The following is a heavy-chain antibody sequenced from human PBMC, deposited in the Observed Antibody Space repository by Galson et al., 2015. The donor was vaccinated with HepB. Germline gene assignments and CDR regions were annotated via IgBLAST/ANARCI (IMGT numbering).Heavy chain of an antibody. CDR3: ATVRKTVAGPIYFFDY. D-gene: IGHD6-19*01. CDR1: GYTFIDYY. V-gene: IGHV1-69-2*01. Sequence: VKVSCKVSGYTFIDYYIHWLQQAPEKGLEWMGLVDAEDGETVYAEKFQGRVTITADTSIETAYMELRSLRSEDTAVYYCATVRKTVAGPIYFFDYWGQGTLVTVSS. CDR2: VDAEDGET. J-gene: IGHJ4*02.